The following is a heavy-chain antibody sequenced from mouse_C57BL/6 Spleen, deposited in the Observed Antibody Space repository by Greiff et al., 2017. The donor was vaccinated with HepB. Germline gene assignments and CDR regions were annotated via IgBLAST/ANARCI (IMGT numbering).Heavy chain of an antibody. Sequence: QVQLKESGAELVRPGASVKLSCKASGYTFTDYYINWVKQRPGQGLEWIARIYPGSGNTYYNEKFKGKATLTAEKSSSTAYMQLSSLTSEDSAVYFCARSIYYYGSSYVPDWYFDVWGTGTTVTVSS. D-gene: IGHD1-1*01. J-gene: IGHJ1*03. CDR3: ARSIYYYGSSYVPDWYFDV. CDR1: GYTFTDYY. CDR2: IYPGSGNT. V-gene: IGHV1-76*01.